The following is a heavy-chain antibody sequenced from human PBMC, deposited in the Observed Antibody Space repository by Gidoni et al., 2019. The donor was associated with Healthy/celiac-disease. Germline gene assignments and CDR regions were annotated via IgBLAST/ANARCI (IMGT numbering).Heavy chain of an antibody. D-gene: IGHD2-15*01. V-gene: IGHV3-48*03. CDR3: ARARVVTYYYYGMDV. J-gene: IGHJ6*02. CDR1: GFTFSSYE. Sequence: EVQLVESGGGLVQPGGSLRLSCSASGFTFSSYEMNWVRQAPGKGLEWVSYISSSGSTIYYADSVKGRFTISRDNAKNSLYLQMNSLRAEDTAVYYCARARVVTYYYYGMDVWGQGTTVTVSS. CDR2: ISSSGSTI.